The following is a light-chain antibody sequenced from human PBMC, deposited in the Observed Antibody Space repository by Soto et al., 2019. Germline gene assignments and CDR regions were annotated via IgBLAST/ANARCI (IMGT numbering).Light chain of an antibody. CDR1: SRDVGAYNF. Sequence: QSALTQPASVSGSPGQSITISCTGTSRDVGAYNFVSWYQQHPGKAPKLMIFDVSDRPSGVSYRFSGSKSGDTASLTISGLQAEDEAEYYCSSYSNPTTPYVFGTGTKLPVL. V-gene: IGLV2-14*01. CDR2: DVS. CDR3: SSYSNPTTPYV. J-gene: IGLJ1*01.